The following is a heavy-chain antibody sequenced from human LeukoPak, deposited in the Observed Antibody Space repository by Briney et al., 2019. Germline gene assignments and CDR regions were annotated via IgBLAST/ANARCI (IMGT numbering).Heavy chain of an antibody. J-gene: IGHJ4*02. V-gene: IGHV3-23*01. Sequence: PGGSLRLSCAASGFTFSSYAMSWVRQAPGKGLEWVLAISGSGGSTYYADSVKGRFTISRDNSKNTLYLQMNSLRAEDTAVYYCAIISSSSNKFDYWGQGTLVTVSS. CDR2: ISGSGGST. D-gene: IGHD6-6*01. CDR3: AIISSSSNKFDY. CDR1: GFTFSSYA.